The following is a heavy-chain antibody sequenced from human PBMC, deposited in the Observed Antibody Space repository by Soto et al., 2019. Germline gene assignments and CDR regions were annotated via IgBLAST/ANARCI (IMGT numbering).Heavy chain of an antibody. D-gene: IGHD6-19*01. CDR2: LYHSGSNI. V-gene: IGHV4-59*01. CDR1: GDSISTYY. Sequence: LPETLSLTCTVSGDSISTYYWSWIRQPPGKGLEWIGNLYHSGSNINYNPSLRSRVTISADTSRNQFSLRLSSVTAADTAIYYCARDRKPSEWLGLDYWSQGTLVTVSS. CDR3: ARDRKPSEWLGLDY. J-gene: IGHJ4*02.